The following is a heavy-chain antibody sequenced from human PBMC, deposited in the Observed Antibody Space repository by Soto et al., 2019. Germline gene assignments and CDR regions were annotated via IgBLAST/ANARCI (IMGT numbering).Heavy chain of an antibody. D-gene: IGHD2-15*01. J-gene: IGHJ4*02. CDR2: IYYSGST. CDR1: GASVNSGNYY. V-gene: IGHV4-61*01. Sequence: KTSETLSLTCTVSGASVNSGNYYWSWIRQPPGKGLEWIGYIYYSGSTNYNPSLESRVTISADTSKNQFSLRLASMSAADTAVYYCARGGYCSGGSCPRDSWGQGTLVTVSS. CDR3: ARGGYCSGGSCPRDS.